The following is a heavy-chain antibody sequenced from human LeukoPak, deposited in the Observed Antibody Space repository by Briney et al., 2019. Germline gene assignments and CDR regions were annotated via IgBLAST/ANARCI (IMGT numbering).Heavy chain of an antibody. J-gene: IGHJ5*02. CDR2: INHSGST. V-gene: IGHV4-34*01. D-gene: IGHD6-6*01. CDR3: ARISMGLAARGWFDP. Sequence: PSETLSLTCAVYGGSFSGYYWSWIRQPPGKGLEWIGEINHSGSTNYSPSLKSRVTISVDTSKNQFSLKLSSVTAADTAVYYCARISMGLAARGWFDPWGQGTLVTVSS. CDR1: GGSFSGYY.